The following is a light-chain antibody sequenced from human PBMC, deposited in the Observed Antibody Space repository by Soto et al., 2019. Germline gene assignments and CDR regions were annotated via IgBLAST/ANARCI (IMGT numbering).Light chain of an antibody. J-gene: IGKJ1*01. CDR1: QSIDTY. CDR2: VAS. Sequence: DIQMTQSPSSLSASVGDRVTVTCRASQSIDTYLNWYQQRPGQAPKLLIYVASTLQSGVPSRFSGSGSGTHFTLTISILQPEDFATYYCQQNQDIPPTFVQGTRVERK. CDR3: QQNQDIPPT. V-gene: IGKV1-39*01.